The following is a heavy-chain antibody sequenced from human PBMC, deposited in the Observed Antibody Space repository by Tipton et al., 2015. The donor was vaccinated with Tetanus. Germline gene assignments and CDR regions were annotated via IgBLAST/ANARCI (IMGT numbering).Heavy chain of an antibody. Sequence: TLSLTCTVSRGPISSYYWSWIRQPAGKGLEWIGHISNGNTDYSASLKSRVTISVDTSKSQFSLRLTSVTAADTAVYYCARSKLLWFGESLSGFDSWGQGTLVTVSA. J-gene: IGHJ4*02. CDR2: ISNGNT. CDR1: RGPISSYY. D-gene: IGHD3-10*01. CDR3: ARSKLLWFGESLSGFDS. V-gene: IGHV4-4*07.